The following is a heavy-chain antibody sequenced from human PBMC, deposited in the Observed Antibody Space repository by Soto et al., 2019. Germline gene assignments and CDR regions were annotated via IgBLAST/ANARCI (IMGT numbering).Heavy chain of an antibody. D-gene: IGHD6-19*01. V-gene: IGHV1-3*01. CDR3: ARGSIAVAGRNQLDY. CDR2: INAANGHT. J-gene: IGHJ4*02. Sequence: QVQLVQSGPEVKKTGASVKVSCRASGYFFTSYAIHWVRQAPGPRLEWLGWINAANGHTKYSQNFQGRALMTRDTSANTVYVEVSSLKSGDTAVYYCARGSIAVAGRNQLDYWGQGTRVTVFS. CDR1: GYFFTSYA.